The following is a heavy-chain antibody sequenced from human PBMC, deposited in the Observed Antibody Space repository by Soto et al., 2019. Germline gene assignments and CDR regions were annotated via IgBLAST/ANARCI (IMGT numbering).Heavy chain of an antibody. D-gene: IGHD5-12*01. J-gene: IGHJ4*02. CDR1: GGSISSGDYY. CDR2: IYYSGST. CDR3: ARGIVATTREAYFDY. V-gene: IGHV4-30-4*01. Sequence: SETLSLTXTVSGGSISSGDYYWSWIRQPPGKGLEWIGYIYYSGSTYYNPSLKSRVTISVDTSKNQFSLKLSSVTAADTAVYYCARGIVATTREAYFDYWGQGTLVTVSS.